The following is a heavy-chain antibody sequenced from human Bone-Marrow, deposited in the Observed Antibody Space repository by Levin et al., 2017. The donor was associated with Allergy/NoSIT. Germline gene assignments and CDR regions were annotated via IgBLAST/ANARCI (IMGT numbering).Heavy chain of an antibody. D-gene: IGHD1-26*01. J-gene: IGHJ4*02. V-gene: IGHV1-18*01. CDR2: ISAYNGNT. CDR1: GYTFTSYG. Sequence: ASVKVSCKASGYTFTSYGISWVRQAPGQGLEWMGWISAYNGNTNYAQKLQGRVTMTTDTSTSTAYMELRSLRSDDTAVYYCARVYLPRYSGSYSFDYWGQGTLVTVSS. CDR3: ARVYLPRYSGSYSFDY.